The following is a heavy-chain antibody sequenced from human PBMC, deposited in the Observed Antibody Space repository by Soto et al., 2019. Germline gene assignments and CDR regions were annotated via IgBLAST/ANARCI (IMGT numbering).Heavy chain of an antibody. J-gene: IGHJ4*01. D-gene: IGHD6-19*01. Sequence: GGSLRLSCAGSGFTLTRSAVSWVRQAPGKGLEWVSGISAGGGGTYSVDSVKGRFTISRYIANYNVDLQMNGLRVEDKAVHYCAKDIGQWLETFYYWGHGTLVTVSS. CDR3: AKDIGQWLETFYY. V-gene: IGHV3-23*01. CDR1: GFTLTRSA. CDR2: ISAGGGGT.